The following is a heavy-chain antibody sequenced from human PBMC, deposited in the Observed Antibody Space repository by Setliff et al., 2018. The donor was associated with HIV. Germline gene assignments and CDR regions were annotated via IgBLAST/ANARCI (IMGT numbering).Heavy chain of an antibody. Sequence: PGGSLRLSCAASGFVLSSKAMHWVRQAPGKGLEWVAFIHVDGNNKCYADSLKGRFTISRDISKNTLHLQMNSLRAEDTALYYCAKDLVYYDSSGDLDYWGQGTLVTVSS. CDR1: GFVLSSKA. J-gene: IGHJ4*02. CDR2: IHVDGNNK. V-gene: IGHV3-30*02. D-gene: IGHD3-22*01. CDR3: AKDLVYYDSSGDLDY.